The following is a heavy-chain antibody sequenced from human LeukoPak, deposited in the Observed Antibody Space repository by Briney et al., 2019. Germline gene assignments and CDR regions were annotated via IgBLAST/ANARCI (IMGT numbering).Heavy chain of an antibody. CDR1: GFTFSDYS. J-gene: IGHJ4*02. CDR3: AKDPPSIAAAGLFDY. V-gene: IGHV3-21*04. Sequence: GGSLRLSCAASGFTFSDYSMNWVRQAPGKGLEWVSCISGSSSYMYYADSVKGRVTISRDNAKNSLYLQMNSLRAEDTAVYYCAKDPPSIAAAGLFDYWGQGTLVTVSS. CDR2: ISGSSSYM. D-gene: IGHD6-13*01.